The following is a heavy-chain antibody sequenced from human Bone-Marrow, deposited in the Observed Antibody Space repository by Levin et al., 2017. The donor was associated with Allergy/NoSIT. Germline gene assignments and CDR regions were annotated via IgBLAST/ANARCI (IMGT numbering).Heavy chain of an antibody. Sequence: RTGGSLRLSCGVSGYSISSGYLWGWIRQPPGKGLEWIGSIYHNGNTYYNPSLKSRVTMSVDTSKNQFSLKVTSVTAADTAVYYCARGGSEYADYRVIDRWGQGTLVTVSS. CDR3: ARGGSEYADYRVIDR. CDR1: GYSISSGYL. V-gene: IGHV4-38-2*01. D-gene: IGHD4-17*01. CDR2: IYHNGNT. J-gene: IGHJ5*02.